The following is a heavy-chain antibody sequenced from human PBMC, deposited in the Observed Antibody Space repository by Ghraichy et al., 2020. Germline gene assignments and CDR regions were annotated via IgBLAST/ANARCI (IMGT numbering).Heavy chain of an antibody. J-gene: IGHJ3*02. Sequence: GGSLRLSCAASGFTFSSYSMNWVRQAPGKGLEWVSYISSSSNTIYYADSVKGRFTISRDNAKNSLYLQMNSLRDEDTAVYYCTRDRLEEWQLLRYAFHNWGQGTMVNVSS. D-gene: IGHD1-26*01. CDR2: ISSSSNTI. CDR3: TRDRLEEWQLLRYAFHN. V-gene: IGHV3-48*02. CDR1: GFTFSSYS.